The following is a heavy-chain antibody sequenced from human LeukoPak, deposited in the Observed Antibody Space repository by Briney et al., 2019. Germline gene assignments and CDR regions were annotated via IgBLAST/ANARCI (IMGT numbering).Heavy chain of an antibody. CDR3: ARSLSTTGLR. CDR1: GGSISTYY. Sequence: PSETLSLTCTVSGGSISTYYWSCIRQPPGKGLEWIGYIYYIGSTNYNPSLKNRVTISVDTSKNQFSLKLSSVTAADTAVYYCARSLSTTGLRWGQGTLVTVSS. J-gene: IGHJ4*02. D-gene: IGHD1-1*01. V-gene: IGHV4-59*08. CDR2: IYYIGST.